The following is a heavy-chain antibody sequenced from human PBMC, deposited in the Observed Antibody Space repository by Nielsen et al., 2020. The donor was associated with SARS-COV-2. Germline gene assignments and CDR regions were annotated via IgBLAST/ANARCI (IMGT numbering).Heavy chain of an antibody. D-gene: IGHD4-23*01. Sequence: GGSLRLSCAASGFTFDDYAMHWVRQAPGKGLEWVSGISWNSGSIGYADSVKGRFTISRDNAKNSLYLQMNSLRAEDMALYYCAKEGYGGADYWGQGTLVTVSS. CDR1: GFTFDDYA. V-gene: IGHV3-9*03. CDR3: AKEGYGGADY. J-gene: IGHJ4*02. CDR2: ISWNSGSI.